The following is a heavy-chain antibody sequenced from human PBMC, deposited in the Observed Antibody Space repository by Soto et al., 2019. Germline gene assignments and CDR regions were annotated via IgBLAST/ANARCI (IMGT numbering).Heavy chain of an antibody. CDR1: GGSISSGAYY. V-gene: IGHV4-31*03. D-gene: IGHD3-22*01. CDR2: IYYSGST. J-gene: IGHJ1*01. CDR3: AIYDSSGSRGFHH. Sequence: QVQLQESGPGLVKPSQTLSLTCTVSGGSISSGAYYWSWIRQHPGKGLEWIGYIYYSGSTYYNPALKSRVTTSADTSKNPFALTLRSVPAADTAVYYSAIYDSSGSRGFHHWGQGTLVTVSS.